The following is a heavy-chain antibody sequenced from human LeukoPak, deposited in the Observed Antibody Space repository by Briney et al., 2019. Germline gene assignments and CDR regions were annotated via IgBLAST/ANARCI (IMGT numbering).Heavy chain of an antibody. CDR3: AREGYSSGWYYFDY. J-gene: IGHJ4*02. Sequence: GGSLRLSCAASGFTFSSYSMHWVRQAPGKGLEWVAVIWYDGSNKYYADSVKGRVTISRDNSKNTLYLQMNSLRAEDTAVYYCAREGYSSGWYYFDYWGQGTLVTVSS. CDR2: IWYDGSNK. D-gene: IGHD6-19*01. V-gene: IGHV3-33*01. CDR1: GFTFSSYS.